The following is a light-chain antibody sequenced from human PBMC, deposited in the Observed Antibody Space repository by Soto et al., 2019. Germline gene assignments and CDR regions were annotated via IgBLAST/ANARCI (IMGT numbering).Light chain of an antibody. Sequence: QSALTQPASVSGSPGQSITIPCTGTSSDVRSYNLVSWYQQHPGKAPKLIIYEGSKRPSGVSNRFSGSKSGNTASLTISGLQAEDEADYYCCSFAGTGTYVFATGTQLTVL. CDR2: EGS. CDR1: SSDVRSYNL. J-gene: IGLJ1*01. CDR3: CSFAGTGTYV. V-gene: IGLV2-23*01.